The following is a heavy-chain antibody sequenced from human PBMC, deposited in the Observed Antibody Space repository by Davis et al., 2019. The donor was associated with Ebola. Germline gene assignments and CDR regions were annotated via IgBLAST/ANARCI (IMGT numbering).Heavy chain of an antibody. CDR2: IYHSGST. CDR1: GGSISSSNW. Sequence: SETLSLTCAVSGGSISSSNWWSWVRQPPGKGLEWIGEIYHSGSTNYNPSLKSRVTISVDKSKNQFSLKLSSVTAADTAVYYCARKLLWFGELDNNWFDPWGQGTLVTVSS. J-gene: IGHJ5*02. D-gene: IGHD3-10*01. CDR3: ARKLLWFGELDNNWFDP. V-gene: IGHV4-4*02.